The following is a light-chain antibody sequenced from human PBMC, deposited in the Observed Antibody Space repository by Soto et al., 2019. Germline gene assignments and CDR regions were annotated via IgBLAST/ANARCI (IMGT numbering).Light chain of an antibody. CDR1: QSISSW. V-gene: IGKV1-5*03. Sequence: DIQMTQSPSTLSASVGDRVTITCRASQSISSWLAWYQQKPGKAPNLLIYKASSLESGVPSRFSGSGSGTEFTLTISSLQPDDFATYYCQQYNRYSQLTFGQGTKVEIK. CDR2: KAS. CDR3: QQYNRYSQLT. J-gene: IGKJ1*01.